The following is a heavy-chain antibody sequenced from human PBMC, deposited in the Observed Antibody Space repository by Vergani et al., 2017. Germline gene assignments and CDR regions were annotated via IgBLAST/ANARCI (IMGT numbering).Heavy chain of an antibody. J-gene: IGHJ4*02. V-gene: IGHV3-33*01. CDR1: GFTFSSYG. CDR2: IWYDGSNK. D-gene: IGHD3-22*01. CDR3: ARGTPVYYESSAEPFDY. Sequence: VQLLESGGGLVQPGGSLRLSCAASGFTFSSYGMHWVRQAPGKGLEWVAVIWYDGSNKYYADSVKGRFTISRDNSKNSLYLQMNSLRAEDTAVYYCARGTPVYYESSAEPFDYWGQGTLVTVSS.